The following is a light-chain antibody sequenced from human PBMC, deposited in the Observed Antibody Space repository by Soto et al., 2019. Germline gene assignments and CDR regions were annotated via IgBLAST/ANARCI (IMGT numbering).Light chain of an antibody. V-gene: IGLV2-23*01. CDR2: EAF. Sequence: QSALTQPASVSGSPGQSITISCTGTSSDVGSYNLVSWYQQHPGTAPKLMIYEAFKRPSGVSNRFSGSKSGDTASLTISGLQAEDEADYYCCSYAGSTTLYVFGTGTKATVL. J-gene: IGLJ1*01. CDR1: SSDVGSYNL. CDR3: CSYAGSTTLYV.